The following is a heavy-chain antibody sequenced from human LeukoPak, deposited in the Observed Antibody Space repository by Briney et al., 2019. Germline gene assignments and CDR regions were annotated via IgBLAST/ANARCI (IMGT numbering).Heavy chain of an antibody. CDR3: HQPVTLPA. J-gene: IGHJ5*02. CDR2: IKEDGSDK. Sequence: PGGSLRLSCAASGITFRNYRMSWVRQAPGKGLEWVAFIKEDGSDKPYVDSVKGRFTISRDNAQNSLHLQMNSLKAEDTAVYFCHQPVTLPAWGQGTLVTVSS. D-gene: IGHD2-2*01. CDR1: GITFRNYR. V-gene: IGHV3-7*01.